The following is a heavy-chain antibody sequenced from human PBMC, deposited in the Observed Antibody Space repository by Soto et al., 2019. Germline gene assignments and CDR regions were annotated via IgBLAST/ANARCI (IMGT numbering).Heavy chain of an antibody. CDR2: ISSSSSYR. D-gene: IGHD3-10*01. Sequence: GGSLRLSCAASGFSFSSYSMNWVRQAPGKGLEWVSSISSSSSYRYYADSVKGRFTISRDSAKNSLYLQMNSLRAEDTAVYYCARDPPKFYYGSGNFDYWGQGALVTVSS. CDR1: GFSFSSYS. J-gene: IGHJ4*02. CDR3: ARDPPKFYYGSGNFDY. V-gene: IGHV3-21*01.